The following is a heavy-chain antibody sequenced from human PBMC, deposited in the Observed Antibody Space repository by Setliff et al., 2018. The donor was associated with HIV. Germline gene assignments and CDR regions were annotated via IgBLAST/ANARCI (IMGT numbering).Heavy chain of an antibody. CDR1: GASISSYC. D-gene: IGHD3-3*01. Sequence: SETLSLTCIVSGASISSYCWGWIRQTPGQGLEWIGTVCYSGGTYYNPSLMGRVTISIDTSKNQFSLTLNSVTAADTAVYYCARGSRQLTIFGVVFKTNYYFMDVWGKGTAVTVSS. CDR3: ARGSRQLTIFGVVFKTNYYFMDV. CDR2: VCYSGGT. V-gene: IGHV4-59*04. J-gene: IGHJ6*03.